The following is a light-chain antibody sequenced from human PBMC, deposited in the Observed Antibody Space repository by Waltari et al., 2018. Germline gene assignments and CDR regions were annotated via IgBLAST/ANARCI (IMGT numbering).Light chain of an antibody. CDR2: GAS. Sequence: EIVMTQSPATLSVSPGDRATLSCRASQSVSSNLVWYQQKPGQAPRLLIYGASTRATGIPARFSGSGSGTEFTLTISSLQSEDFAVYYCQQYNNWPFFGGGTKVEIK. CDR3: QQYNNWPF. V-gene: IGKV3-15*01. J-gene: IGKJ4*01. CDR1: QSVSSN.